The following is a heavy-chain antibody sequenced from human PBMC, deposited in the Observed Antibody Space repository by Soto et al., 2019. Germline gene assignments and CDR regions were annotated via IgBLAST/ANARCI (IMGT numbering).Heavy chain of an antibody. V-gene: IGHV3-48*03. J-gene: IGHJ4*02. CDR1: GFTFSIYE. CDR2: ISSAGDSS. CDR3: ARVYCSTTTCHVQAFDS. D-gene: IGHD2-2*01. Sequence: PGGSLRLSCAASGFTFSIYEMNWVRQAPGKTLEWVSYISSAGDSSYYADSVKSRFTISRDNAKNSLYLQMNSLRVEDTAVYYCARVYCSTTTCHVQAFDSWGQGTLVTVSS.